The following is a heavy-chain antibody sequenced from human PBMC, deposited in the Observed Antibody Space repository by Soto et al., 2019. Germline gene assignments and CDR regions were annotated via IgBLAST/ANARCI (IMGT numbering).Heavy chain of an antibody. CDR2: IIPMYDSA. J-gene: IGHJ4*02. D-gene: IGHD1-26*01. Sequence: QVQLVQSGAELKKPGSSVNVSCAASGGTFKTYTINWVRQAPGQGLEWIGPIIPMYDSANYAQRFQGRVTISADKSTNIAYMELSGLRSEDTALYYCATCSTYSGSHCFDYCGQGTLVSVSS. CDR1: GGTFKTYT. CDR3: ATCSTYSGSHCFDY. V-gene: IGHV1-69*06.